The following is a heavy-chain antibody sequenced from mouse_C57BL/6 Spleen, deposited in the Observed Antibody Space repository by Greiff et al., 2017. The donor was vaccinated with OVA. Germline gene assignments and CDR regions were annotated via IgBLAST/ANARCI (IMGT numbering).Heavy chain of an antibody. D-gene: IGHD1-1*01. CDR3: ARFTTVVASDY. J-gene: IGHJ2*01. Sequence: QVQLQQSGAELARPGASVKMSCKASGYTFTSYTMHWVKQRPGQGLEWIGYINPSSGYTKYNQKFKDQATLTADKSSSTAYMQLSSLTSEDSAVYYCARFTTVVASDYWGQGTTLTVAS. V-gene: IGHV1-4*01. CDR2: INPSSGYT. CDR1: GYTFTSYT.